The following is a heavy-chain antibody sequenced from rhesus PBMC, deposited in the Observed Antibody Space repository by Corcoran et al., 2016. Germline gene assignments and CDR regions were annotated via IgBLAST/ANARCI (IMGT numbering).Heavy chain of an antibody. V-gene: IGHV4-65*01. D-gene: IGHD3-16*01. CDR3: ARGCYYESDSFGF. J-gene: IGHJ3*01. CDR2: ISGSSGST. Sequence: QVQLQESGPGLVKPSETLSLTCAVSRGSVSSINWWSWIRQPPGKGLEWIGYISGSSGSTHYNPSLKSRVTISTDTSKNQFALKLSSVTAADTAAYYCARGCYYESDSFGFWGQGLRVTVSS. CDR1: RGSVSSINW.